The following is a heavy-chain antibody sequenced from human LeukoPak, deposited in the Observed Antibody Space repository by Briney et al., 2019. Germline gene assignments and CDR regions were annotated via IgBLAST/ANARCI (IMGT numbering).Heavy chain of an antibody. D-gene: IGHD2-2*01. Sequence: PGGSLRLSCAASGFTVSSNYMSWVRQAPGKGLEWVSVIYSGGSTNYADSVKGRFTISRDNSKNTLYLQMNSLRAEDTAVYYCARGGEYCSSTSCSDAFDIWGQGTMVTVSS. J-gene: IGHJ3*02. CDR3: ARGGEYCSSTSCSDAFDI. V-gene: IGHV3-53*01. CDR2: IYSGGST. CDR1: GFTVSSNY.